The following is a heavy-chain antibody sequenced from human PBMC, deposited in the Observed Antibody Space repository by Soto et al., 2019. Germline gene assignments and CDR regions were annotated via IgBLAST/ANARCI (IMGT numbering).Heavy chain of an antibody. J-gene: IGHJ4*02. D-gene: IGHD3-22*01. V-gene: IGHV1-24*01. CDR3: ARDWSRYYDNSGLIWFY. CDR2: FDPEDGET. CDR1: GYTLTELS. Sequence: ASVKVSCKVSGYTLTELSMHWVRQAPGKGLEWMGGFDPEDGETIYAQKFQGRVTMTEDTSTDTAYMELRSLRLDDTAVYYCARDWSRYYDNSGLIWFYWGQGSLVTVSS.